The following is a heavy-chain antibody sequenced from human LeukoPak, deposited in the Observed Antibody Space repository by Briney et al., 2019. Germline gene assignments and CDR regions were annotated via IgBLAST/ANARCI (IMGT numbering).Heavy chain of an antibody. J-gene: IGHJ4*02. V-gene: IGHV3-23*01. CDR1: GFTFSSYA. Sequence: GGYLRRSCAASGFTFSSYAMSWVRQAPGQGLEWVSAISGSGGSTYYADSVKGRFTISRDNSKNTLYLQMNSLRAEDTAVYYCAKMGDSSGYLDYWGQGTLVTVSS. D-gene: IGHD3-22*01. CDR2: ISGSGGST. CDR3: AKMGDSSGYLDY.